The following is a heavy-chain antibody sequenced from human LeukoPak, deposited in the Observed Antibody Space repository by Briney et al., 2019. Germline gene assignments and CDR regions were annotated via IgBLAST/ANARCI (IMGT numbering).Heavy chain of an antibody. CDR2: IYYSGST. Sequence: PSETLSLTCTVPGGSIYSSDYYWGWIRQPPGKGLEWIGIIYYSGSTYYNPSLKSRVTISVDTSKNQFSLKLTSVTAADTAVYYCARVRYGYGCEVDYWGQGTLVTVSS. V-gene: IGHV4-39*07. CDR3: ARVRYGYGCEVDY. J-gene: IGHJ4*02. D-gene: IGHD5-18*01. CDR1: GGSIYSSDYY.